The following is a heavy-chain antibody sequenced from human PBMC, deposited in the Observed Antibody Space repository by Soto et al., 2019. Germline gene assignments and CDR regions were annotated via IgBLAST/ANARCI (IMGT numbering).Heavy chain of an antibody. V-gene: IGHV4-31*03. CDR1: GVYIRSGGYY. D-gene: IGHD2-2*01. CDR3: ARVVPAEYYYYYHGMDV. Sequence: PSDTQSLTCTVSGVYIRSGGYYWSWIRQHPGKGLEWIGYIYYNGSTYCNPSLKSRLTIAVDTSKKQFSLKLSSVTAADTAVYFCARVVPAEYYYYYHGMDVWGQGTKVTVS. CDR2: IYYNGST. J-gene: IGHJ6*02.